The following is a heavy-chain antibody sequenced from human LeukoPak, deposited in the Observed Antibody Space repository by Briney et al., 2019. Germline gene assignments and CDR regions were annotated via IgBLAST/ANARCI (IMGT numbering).Heavy chain of an antibody. Sequence: SSETLSLTCTVSGGSISTYFWSWTRLPPGKGLEWIGHIYFSGSTNYNPSLKGRVTISVDTSKNQFSLTLSSVTAADTAVYYCARHKSSGSYPLDYWGQGILVTVSS. J-gene: IGHJ4*02. CDR2: IYFSGST. V-gene: IGHV4-59*08. CDR1: GGSISTYF. CDR3: ARHKSSGSYPLDY. D-gene: IGHD3-22*01.